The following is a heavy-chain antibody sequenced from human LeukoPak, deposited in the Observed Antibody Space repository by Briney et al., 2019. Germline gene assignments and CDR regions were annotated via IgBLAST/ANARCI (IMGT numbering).Heavy chain of an antibody. V-gene: IGHV5-51*01. Sequence: GESLKISCKGSGYTVTSSWIGWVRQMPGKGLEWMGIIYPGDSDTKYSPSFQGQVTISVDKSISTAYLQWSSLKASDTAMYFCARHVDSTGTKMDFWGQGTLVTVSS. D-gene: IGHD3-22*01. J-gene: IGHJ4*02. CDR3: ARHVDSTGTKMDF. CDR1: GYTVTSSW. CDR2: IYPGDSDT.